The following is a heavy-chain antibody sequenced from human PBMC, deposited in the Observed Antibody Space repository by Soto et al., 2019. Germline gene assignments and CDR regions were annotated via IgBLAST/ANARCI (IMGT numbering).Heavy chain of an antibody. V-gene: IGHV1-2*04. CDR2: INPNSGDT. CDR3: SRGGYTYGYGLDY. J-gene: IGHJ4*02. CDR1: GYTFTAYY. Sequence: QVQLVQSGAEVKKLGASVKVSCKASGYTFTAYYIHWVRQAPGQGLEWVVWINPNSGDTNYAQRFQGWVTMAGDTFVRTAYMDLTRLRSDDTAVYYWSRGGYTYGYGLDYWGQGTLVTVSS. D-gene: IGHD5-18*01.